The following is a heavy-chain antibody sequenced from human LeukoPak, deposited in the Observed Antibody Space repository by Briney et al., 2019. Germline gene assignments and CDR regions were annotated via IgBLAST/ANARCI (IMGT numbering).Heavy chain of an antibody. CDR2: INPNSGGT. Sequence: ASVKVSCKASGGTFSSYAITWVRQAPGQGLEWMGWINPNSGGTNFPQKFRGRVTMTRDTSISTAYMELSRLTSDDTAVYYCARLWNSGYIIYFDSWGQGALVTVSS. CDR1: GGTFSSYA. CDR3: ARLWNSGYIIYFDS. J-gene: IGHJ4*02. V-gene: IGHV1-2*02. D-gene: IGHD5-12*01.